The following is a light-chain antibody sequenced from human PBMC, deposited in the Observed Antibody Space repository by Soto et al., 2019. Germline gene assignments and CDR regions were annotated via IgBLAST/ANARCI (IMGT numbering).Light chain of an antibody. CDR3: SSYTTTSTLV. CDR1: NRDVGSYNL. J-gene: IGLJ3*02. CDR2: EVR. V-gene: IGLV2-14*01. Sequence: QSVLTQPASVSGSPGQSITIACTGTNRDVGSYNLVSWYQQRPGEAPKLIISEVRNRPSGISYRFTGSKSGNTASLTISGLQAEDEADYCCSSYTTTSTLVFGGGTKVTVL.